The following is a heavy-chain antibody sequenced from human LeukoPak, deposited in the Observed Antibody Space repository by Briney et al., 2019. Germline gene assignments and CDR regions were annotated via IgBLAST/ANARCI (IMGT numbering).Heavy chain of an antibody. V-gene: IGHV3-23*01. J-gene: IGHJ4*02. CDR1: GFTFSTYD. CDR2: ISGSGAGT. D-gene: IGHD2-2*01. Sequence: PGGSLRLSCAASGFTFSTYDMSWARQAPGKGLEWVSVISGSGAGTNYADSVKGRFTISRDNSKNTLYLQMNSLRAEDTALYYCAKDLIQPGHYLDYWGQGALVTVSS. CDR3: AKDLIQPGHYLDY.